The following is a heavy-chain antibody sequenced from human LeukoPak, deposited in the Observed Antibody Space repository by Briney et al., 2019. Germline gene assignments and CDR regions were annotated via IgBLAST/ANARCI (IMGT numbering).Heavy chain of an antibody. J-gene: IGHJ4*02. CDR1: GYTFTDYY. CDR2: VDPEDGET. D-gene: IGHD2-2*01. Sequence: ASVKVSCKVSGYTFTDYYMHWVQQAPGKGLEWIGLVDPEDGETTYAEKFQGRVTITADTSTDTAYMELSSLRSEDTAVYYCATHGRGGHIVVVPAAYDYWGQGTLVTVSS. CDR3: ATHGRGGHIVVVPAAYDY. V-gene: IGHV1-69-2*01.